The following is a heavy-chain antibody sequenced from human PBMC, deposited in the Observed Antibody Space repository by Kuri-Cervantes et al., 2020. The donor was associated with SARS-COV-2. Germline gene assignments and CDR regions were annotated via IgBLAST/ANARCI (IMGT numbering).Heavy chain of an antibody. J-gene: IGHJ6*02. CDR2: SSNKVYKYTT. V-gene: IGHV3-72*01. D-gene: IGHD3-22*01. CDR3: ARGNYYDSSGYFYYYGMDV. CDR1: GFTFSDHY. Sequence: GGSLRLSCATSGFTFSDHYIDWVRQAPGKGLEWVGRSSNKVYKYTTEYATSVKGRFTISRDFSKNSLYLQMNSLKTEDTAVYYCARGNYYDSSGYFYYYGMDVWGQGTTVTVSS.